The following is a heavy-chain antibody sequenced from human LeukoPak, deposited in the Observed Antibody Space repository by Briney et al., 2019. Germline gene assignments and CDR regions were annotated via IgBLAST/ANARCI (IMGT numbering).Heavy chain of an antibody. Sequence: SVKVSFKGSGGTLRSYAISWGRKGPGQGGGGVGKIIPIFGTANYAQKFQGRVTITTDESTSTAYMELSSLRSEDTAVYYCARARLAGSLGNFDYWGQGTLVTVSS. V-gene: IGHV1-69*05. CDR1: GGTLRSYA. CDR3: ARARLAGSLGNFDY. CDR2: IIPIFGTA. J-gene: IGHJ4*02. D-gene: IGHD7-27*01.